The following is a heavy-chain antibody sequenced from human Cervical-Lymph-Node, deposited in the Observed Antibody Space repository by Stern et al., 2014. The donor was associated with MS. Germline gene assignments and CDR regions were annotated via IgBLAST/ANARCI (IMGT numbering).Heavy chain of an antibody. CDR3: ARTDHYEGRTFDF. J-gene: IGHJ3*01. Sequence: QVTLRESGPALVKPTQTLTLTCNFSGFSLDTGGMCVSWIRQRPGKALEWLALIDWDGDKYYSTSLKARLSISRDTSKNQVVLRMTSMDPVDTGTYYCARTDHYEGRTFDFWGEGTMVFVSS. CDR2: IDWDGDK. D-gene: IGHD4-17*01. CDR1: GFSLDTGGMC. V-gene: IGHV2-70*01.